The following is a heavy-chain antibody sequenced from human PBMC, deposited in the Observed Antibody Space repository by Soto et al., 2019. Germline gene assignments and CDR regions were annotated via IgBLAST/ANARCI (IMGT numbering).Heavy chain of an antibody. CDR3: SKAPATVTKSYYFDY. D-gene: IGHD4-17*01. Sequence: GGFLRLSCAASGFTFSSYAMSWVRPAPGKGLEWVSDISGSGGSTYYADSVKGRFTISRDNSKNTLYLQMNILRAEDTAVYYCSKAPATVTKSYYFDYWGQGTLVTVSS. J-gene: IGHJ4*02. CDR1: GFTFSSYA. V-gene: IGHV3-23*01. CDR2: ISGSGGST.